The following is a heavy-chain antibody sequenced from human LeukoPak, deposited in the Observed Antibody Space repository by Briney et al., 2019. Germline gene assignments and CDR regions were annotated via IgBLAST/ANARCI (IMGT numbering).Heavy chain of an antibody. D-gene: IGHD6-13*01. CDR2: IYSGGST. J-gene: IGHJ6*02. CDR3: ARGLPRHSSSWYPYYYGMDV. V-gene: IGHV3-66*01. Sequence: PGGSLRLSCAAFGFTVSSNYMSWVRQAPGKGLEWVSVIYSGGSTYYADSVKGRFTISRDNSKNTLYLQMNSLRAEDTAVYYCARGLPRHSSSWYPYYYGMDVWGQGTTVTVSS. CDR1: GFTVSSNY.